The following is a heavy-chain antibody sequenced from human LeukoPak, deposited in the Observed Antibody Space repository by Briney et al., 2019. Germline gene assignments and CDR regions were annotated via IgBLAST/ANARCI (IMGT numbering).Heavy chain of an antibody. CDR3: AILGYCSSTSCYTAPHFDY. D-gene: IGHD2-2*02. CDR1: RYTFTSYD. J-gene: IGHJ4*02. V-gene: IGHV1-8*01. CDR2: MNPNSGNT. Sequence: ASVKVSCKASRYTFTSYDINWVRQATGQGLEWMGWMNPNSGNTGYAQKFQGRVTMTRNTSISTAYMELSSLRSEDTAVYYCAILGYCSSTSCYTAPHFDYWGQGTLVTVSS.